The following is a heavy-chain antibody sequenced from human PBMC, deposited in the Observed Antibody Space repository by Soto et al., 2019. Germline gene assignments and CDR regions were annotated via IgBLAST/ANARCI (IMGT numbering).Heavy chain of an antibody. Sequence: EVQLLESGGGLAQPGGSLRLSCAASGFAFSSSAMAWIRQTPGKGLQWVSAITVAGGGIYYADSVKGRFTISRDNSKKTLYLQMNSLSAEDTAQYSWAKWPPSPKMGVTSHWGQRNLVTVSS. V-gene: IGHV3-23*01. D-gene: IGHD1-26*01. CDR2: ITVAGGGI. CDR3: AKWPPSPKMGVTSH. CDR1: GFAFSSSA. J-gene: IGHJ4*02.